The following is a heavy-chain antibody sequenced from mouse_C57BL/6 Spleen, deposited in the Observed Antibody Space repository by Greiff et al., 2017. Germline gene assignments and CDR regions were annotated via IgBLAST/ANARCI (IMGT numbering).Heavy chain of an antibody. V-gene: IGHV1-55*01. Sequence: SGAELVKPGASVKMSCKASGYTFTSYWITWVKQRPGQGLEWIGDIYPGSGSTNYNEKFKSKATLTVDTSSSTAYMQLSSLTSEDSAVYYCARGGQLRPHYYAMDYWGQGTSVTVSS. CDR3: ARGGQLRPHYYAMDY. J-gene: IGHJ4*01. CDR2: IYPGSGST. D-gene: IGHD3-2*02. CDR1: GYTFTSYW.